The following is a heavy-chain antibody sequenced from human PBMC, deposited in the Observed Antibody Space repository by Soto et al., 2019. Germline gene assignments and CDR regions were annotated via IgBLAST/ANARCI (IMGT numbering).Heavy chain of an antibody. J-gene: IGHJ6*02. D-gene: IGHD6-13*01. V-gene: IGHV3-23*01. CDR3: ARDPSYSSSWYGGGGYYGMDV. CDR2: ISGSGGST. Sequence: EVQLLESGGGLVQPGGSLRLSCAASGFTFSSYAMSWVRQAPGKGLEWVSAISGSGGSTYYADSVKGRFTISRDNSKNTLYLQMNSLRAEDTAVYYCARDPSYSSSWYGGGGYYGMDVWGQGTTVTVSS. CDR1: GFTFSSYA.